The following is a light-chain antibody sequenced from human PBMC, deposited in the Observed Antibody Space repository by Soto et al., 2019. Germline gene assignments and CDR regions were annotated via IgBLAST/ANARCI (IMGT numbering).Light chain of an antibody. V-gene: IGKV3-11*01. CDR1: QSVDIY. CDR2: DAS. J-gene: IGKJ4*01. CDR3: QQRKYWPPLT. Sequence: EVVVPQSPVTLALSPGERATLSCRTSQSVDIYVAWYQQKPGQAPRLLIYDASNRAPGIPARFSGSGSGTDFTLTIISLEPEDFAVYYCQQRKYWPPLTFGGGTKVEIK.